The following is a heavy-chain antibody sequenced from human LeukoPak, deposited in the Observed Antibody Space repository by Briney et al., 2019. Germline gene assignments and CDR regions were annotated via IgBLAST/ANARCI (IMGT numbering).Heavy chain of an antibody. V-gene: IGHV4-59*08. CDR1: GGSISSYY. Sequence: SETLSLTCTVSGGSISSYYWSWIRQPPGKGLEWIGYINDSGSTNSNPSPKSRVTMSVDTSKNQFSLKLSSVTAADTAVYYCARQLGSTTTPFDYWGQGTLVTVSS. CDR2: INDSGST. CDR3: ARQLGSTTTPFDY. D-gene: IGHD4-11*01. J-gene: IGHJ4*02.